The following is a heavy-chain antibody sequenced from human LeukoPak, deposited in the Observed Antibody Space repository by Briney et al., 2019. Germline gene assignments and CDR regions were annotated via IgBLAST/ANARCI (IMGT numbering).Heavy chain of an antibody. CDR3: AKEPGYGDYPYFDY. Sequence: GGSLRLSCAASALRFSSFAMTWVRQVPGKGLEWVSGIHGSGETTYYADSVKGRFTISRDNSREMLYLQMNSLRVEDTAVYYCAKEPGYGDYPYFDYWGQGTLVTVSS. V-gene: IGHV3-23*01. CDR1: ALRFSSFA. CDR2: IHGSGETT. D-gene: IGHD4-17*01. J-gene: IGHJ4*02.